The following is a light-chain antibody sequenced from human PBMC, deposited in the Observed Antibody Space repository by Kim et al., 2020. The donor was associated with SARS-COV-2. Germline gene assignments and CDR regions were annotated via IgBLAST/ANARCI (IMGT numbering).Light chain of an antibody. CDR2: AAS. CDR1: QAMSSY. Sequence: DIQMTQSPSSLSASLGDRVTITCRASQAMSSYLNWYHQKPGQAPKLLIYAASSLQSGVSSRFSGSQSGTDFTLTISSLQPEDFATYYCQQSYTAPYAFGQETKLEI. V-gene: IGKV1-39*01. CDR3: QQSYTAPYA. J-gene: IGKJ2*01.